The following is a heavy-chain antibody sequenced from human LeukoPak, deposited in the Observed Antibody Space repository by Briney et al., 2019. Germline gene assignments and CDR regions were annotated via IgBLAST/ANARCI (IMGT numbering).Heavy chain of an antibody. Sequence: GGSPRLSCAASGFTFSSYGMHWVRQAPGKGLEWVAVISYDGSNKYYADSVKGRFTISRDNSKNTLYLQMNSLRAEDTAVYYCANPGSDYEGDYWGQGTLVTVSS. CDR3: ANPGSDYEGDY. J-gene: IGHJ4*02. CDR2: ISYDGSNK. V-gene: IGHV3-30*18. CDR1: GFTFSSYG. D-gene: IGHD4-17*01.